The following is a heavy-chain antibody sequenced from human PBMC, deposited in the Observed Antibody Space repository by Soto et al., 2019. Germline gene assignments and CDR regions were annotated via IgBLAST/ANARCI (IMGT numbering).Heavy chain of an antibody. V-gene: IGHV3-7*01. CDR3: ARAPKIAVAAYYYYYMDV. Sequence: EVQLVESGGGLVQPGGSLRLSCAASGFTFSSYWMSWVRQAPGKGLEWVANIKQDGSEKYYVDSVKGRFTISRDNAKNSLYLQMNSLRAEDTAVYYCARAPKIAVAAYYYYYMDVWGKGTTVTVS. J-gene: IGHJ6*03. CDR1: GFTFSSYW. CDR2: IKQDGSEK. D-gene: IGHD6-19*01.